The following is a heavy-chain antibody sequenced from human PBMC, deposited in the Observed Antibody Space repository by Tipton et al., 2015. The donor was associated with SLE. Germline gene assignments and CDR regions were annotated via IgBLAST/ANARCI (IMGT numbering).Heavy chain of an antibody. CDR3: ARLEDSGWGL. CDR2: IYYSGST. J-gene: IGHJ4*02. Sequence: TLSFTCTVSGGSISSYYWSWIRQPPGKGLEWIGYIYYSGSTNYNPSLKSRVTISVDTSKNQFSLKLSSVTAADTAVYYCARLEDSGWGLWGQGTLVTVSS. V-gene: IGHV4-59*08. CDR1: GGSISSYY. D-gene: IGHD6-19*01.